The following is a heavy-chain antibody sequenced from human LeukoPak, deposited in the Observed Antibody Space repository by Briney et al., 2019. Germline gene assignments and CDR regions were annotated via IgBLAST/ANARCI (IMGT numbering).Heavy chain of an antibody. Sequence: SVKVSCKASGGTFSSYAISWVRQAPGQGLEWMGGIIPIFGTANYAQKFQGRVTITADESTSTAYMELSSLRSEDTAVCYCARESGSGGTTWAADYWGQGTLVTVSS. CDR1: GGTFSSYA. CDR2: IIPIFGTA. J-gene: IGHJ4*02. CDR3: ARESGSGGTTWAADY. V-gene: IGHV1-69*13. D-gene: IGHD1-7*01.